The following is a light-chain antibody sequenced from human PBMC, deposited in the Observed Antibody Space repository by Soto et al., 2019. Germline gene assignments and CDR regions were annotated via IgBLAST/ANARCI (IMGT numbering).Light chain of an antibody. CDR1: SSDVGGYNY. V-gene: IGLV2-14*03. CDR2: GVS. CDR3: SSFTSSNTLV. J-gene: IGLJ2*01. Sequence: QSVPTQPASVSGSPGQSITISCTGTSSDVGGYNYVSWYQQHPDKAPKLMIYGVSDRPSGVSNRFSGSKSGNTASLTISGLQAEDEADYYCSSFTSSNTLVFGGGTKVTVL.